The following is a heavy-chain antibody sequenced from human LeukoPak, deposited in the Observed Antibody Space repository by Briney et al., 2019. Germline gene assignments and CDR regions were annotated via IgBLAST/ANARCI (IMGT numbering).Heavy chain of an antibody. CDR1: RFTFSNYP. CDR2: ISISGSGGST. V-gene: IGHV3-23*01. D-gene: IGHD3-16*01. Sequence: GGSLRLSCAASRFTFSNYPMSWVRQAPGKGLEWVSTISISGSGGSTYYADSVKGRFTISRDNSKNTLFLQMNSLRAEDSAVYYCARLGGLEEAAPLDSCGQGTLVTVSS. J-gene: IGHJ4*02. CDR3: ARLGGLEEAAPLDS.